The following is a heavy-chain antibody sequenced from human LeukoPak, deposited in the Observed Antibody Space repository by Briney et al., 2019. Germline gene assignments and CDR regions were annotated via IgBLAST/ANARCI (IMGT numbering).Heavy chain of an antibody. CDR1: GFIFDDYA. D-gene: IGHD3-10*01. J-gene: IGHJ4*02. CDR2: ISWVGGIS. V-gene: IGHV3-43D*03. Sequence: GESLSLSCAASGFIFDDYAMHWVRQRPGKGLEWVSLISWVGGISHYADSVKGRFTISRDNSKQSLFLQIYSLRPEDTSLYFCGKSEDYGSGSSPDYWGQGTLVTVSS. CDR3: GKSEDYGSGSSPDY.